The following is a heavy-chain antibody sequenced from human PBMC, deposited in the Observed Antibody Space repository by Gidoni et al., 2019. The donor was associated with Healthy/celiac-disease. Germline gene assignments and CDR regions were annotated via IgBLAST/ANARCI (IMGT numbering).Heavy chain of an antibody. Sequence: QVQLVQSGAEVKKPGASVKVSCKASGYTFTGYYMHWVRQAPGQGLEWMGWINPNSGGTNYAQKFQGRVTMTRDTSISTAYMELSRLRSDDTAVYYCARDLAARGYYYGMDVWGQGTTVTVSS. J-gene: IGHJ6*02. CDR1: GYTFTGYY. CDR3: ARDLAARGYYYGMDV. V-gene: IGHV1-2*02. CDR2: INPNSGGT. D-gene: IGHD6-6*01.